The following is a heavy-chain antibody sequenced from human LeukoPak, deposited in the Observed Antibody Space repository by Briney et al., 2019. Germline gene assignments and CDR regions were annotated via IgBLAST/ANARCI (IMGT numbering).Heavy chain of an antibody. V-gene: IGHV3-74*01. CDR1: GFTFKLYW. CDR2: TNHDGSDT. Sequence: GGSLRLSCAASGFTFKLYWMHWGRQVPGRGPVWVSRTNHDGSDTIYADSVRGRFTISRDDAKNTLYLQMNNLRAEDTAVYYCAKDFSRLYYYYGMDVWGQGTTVTVSS. CDR3: AKDFSRLYYYYGMDV. J-gene: IGHJ6*02.